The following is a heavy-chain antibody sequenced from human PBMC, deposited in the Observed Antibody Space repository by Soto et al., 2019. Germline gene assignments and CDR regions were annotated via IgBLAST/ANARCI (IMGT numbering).Heavy chain of an antibody. CDR3: AIARVADSSLDH. CDR2: ISFDSSEI. CDR1: GFIFSNNA. Sequence: AGGSLRLSCVGSGFIFSNNAMHWVRQAPGKGLEWAAFISFDSSEIHYADSVKGRFTISRDNPRNTLILHVNSPRADDTAVYYCAIARVADSSLDHWGQGTLVTVSS. D-gene: IGHD3-3*01. J-gene: IGHJ4*02. V-gene: IGHV3-30*01.